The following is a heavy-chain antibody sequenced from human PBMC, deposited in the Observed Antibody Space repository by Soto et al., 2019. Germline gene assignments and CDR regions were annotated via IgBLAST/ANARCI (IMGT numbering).Heavy chain of an antibody. CDR3: ARHYDFWSGYSMADYYMDV. J-gene: IGHJ6*03. D-gene: IGHD3-3*01. CDR1: GGSISSYY. V-gene: IGHV4-59*08. CDR2: IYYSGST. Sequence: SETLSLTCTVSGGSISSYYWSWIRLPPGKGLEWIGYIYYSGSTHYNPSLKSRVTISVDTSKNQFSLKLTSVTAADTAVYYCARHYDFWSGYSMADYYMDVWGKGTTVTVSS.